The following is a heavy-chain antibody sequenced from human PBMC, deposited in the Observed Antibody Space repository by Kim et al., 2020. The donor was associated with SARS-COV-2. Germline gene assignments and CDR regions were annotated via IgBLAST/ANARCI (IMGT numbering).Heavy chain of an antibody. V-gene: IGHV4-61*05. Sequence: YNPSRKSGVTKAVDQSKNQFTLKLSSVTAGDTAVYYCPRVESSSSSALDNWGQGTLVTVSS. J-gene: IGHJ4*02. CDR3: PRVESSSSSALDN. D-gene: IGHD3-22*01.